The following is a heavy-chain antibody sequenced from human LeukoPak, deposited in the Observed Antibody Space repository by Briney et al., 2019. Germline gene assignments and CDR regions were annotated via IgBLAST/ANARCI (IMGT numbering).Heavy chain of an antibody. CDR2: IKQDGSEK. CDR3: ARMYYGDYDILTGYYTPDYFDY. D-gene: IGHD3-9*01. J-gene: IGHJ4*02. CDR1: GFTFSSYW. V-gene: IGHV3-7*03. Sequence: GSLRLSCAASGFTFSSYWMSWVRQAPGKGLEWVANIKQDGSEKYYVDSVKGRFTISRDNAKNSLYLQMNSLRAEDTAVYYCARMYYGDYDILTGYYTPDYFDYWGQGTLVTVSS.